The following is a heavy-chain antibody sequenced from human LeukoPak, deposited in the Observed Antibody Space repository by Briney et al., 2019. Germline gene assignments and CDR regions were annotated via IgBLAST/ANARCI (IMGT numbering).Heavy chain of an antibody. CDR3: AKDPLQYYYYYYYMDV. CDR1: GCTFRSYG. D-gene: IGHD5-24*01. Sequence: LRLSCAAPGCTFRSYGMHWVLQALCKGLEWVAFIRYDGSNKYYADSVKGRFTISRDNSNNTLYMQMNSLRAEDTAVYYCAKDPLQYYYYYYYMDVWGKGTTVTVSS. CDR2: IRYDGSNK. V-gene: IGHV3-30*02. J-gene: IGHJ6*03.